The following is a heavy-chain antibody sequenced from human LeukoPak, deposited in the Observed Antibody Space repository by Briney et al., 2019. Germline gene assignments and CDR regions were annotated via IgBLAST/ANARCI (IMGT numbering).Heavy chain of an antibody. CDR3: ARDLSTTVVTVGDY. V-gene: IGHV1-18*01. CDR1: GYTFTSYG. CDR2: ISAYNGNT. Sequence: ASVQVSCKASGYTFTSYGISWARQAPGQGLEWMGWISAYNGNTNYAQKLQGRVTMTTDTSTSTAYMELRSLRSDDTAVYYCARDLSTTVVTVGDYWGQGTLVTVSS. J-gene: IGHJ4*02. D-gene: IGHD4-23*01.